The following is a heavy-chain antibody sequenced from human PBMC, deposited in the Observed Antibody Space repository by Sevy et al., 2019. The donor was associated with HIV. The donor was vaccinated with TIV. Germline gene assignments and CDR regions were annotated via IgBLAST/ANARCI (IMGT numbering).Heavy chain of an antibody. J-gene: IGHJ3*02. CDR1: GFTFSSYA. V-gene: IGHV3-23*01. Sequence: QLGGSLRLSCAASGFTFSSYAMSWVRQAPGKGLEWVSAISGSGGSTYYADSVKGRFTISRDNSKNTLYLQMNSLRAEDTAVYYCAKDLGDPYYYGSGSYRGAFDIWGQGTMVTVSS. CDR2: ISGSGGST. D-gene: IGHD3-10*01. CDR3: AKDLGDPYYYGSGSYRGAFDI.